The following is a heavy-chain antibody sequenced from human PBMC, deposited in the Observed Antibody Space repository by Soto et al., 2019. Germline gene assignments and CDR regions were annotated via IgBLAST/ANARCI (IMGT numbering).Heavy chain of an antibody. CDR2: IIPVFGLV. V-gene: IGHV1-69*01. CDR1: GGTPSNSA. Sequence: QVHLLLQSGAEVKKPGSSVKVSCKASGGTPSNSAISWVRQAPGQGLEWMGGIIPVFGLVKYAQNFQGRVTITADESTNTAYMEQSSLRPEDTAVYYCAGGHLVVVGSRAYYGMYVWGQGTTVTVSS. D-gene: IGHD3-22*01. CDR3: AGGHLVVVGSRAYYGMYV. J-gene: IGHJ6*02.